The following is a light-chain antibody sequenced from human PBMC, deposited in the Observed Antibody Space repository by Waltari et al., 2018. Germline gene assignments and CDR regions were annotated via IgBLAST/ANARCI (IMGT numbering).Light chain of an antibody. CDR2: GNN. CDR3: QSYDSGLSGWV. Sequence: VLTQPPSAFGAPGRRVTTSCTEISSNLGPQYVVHWYRQLPGTAPKLPIYGNNNRPSGVPDRFSGSRSGTSASLAITGLQAEDEADYYCQSYDSGLSGWVFGGGTKLTVL. CDR1: SSNLGPQYV. V-gene: IGLV1-40*01. J-gene: IGLJ3*02.